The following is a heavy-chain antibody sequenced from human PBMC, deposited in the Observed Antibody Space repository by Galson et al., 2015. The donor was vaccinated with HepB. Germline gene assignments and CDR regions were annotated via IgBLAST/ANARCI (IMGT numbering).Heavy chain of an antibody. J-gene: IGHJ3*02. CDR2: IYTSGST. CDR3: ARQFPGYSSGWYDAFDI. D-gene: IGHD6-19*01. CDR1: GGSISSYY. V-gene: IGHV4-4*07. Sequence: ETLSLTCTVSGGSISSYYWSWIRQPAGKGLEWIGRIYTSGSTNYNPSLKSRVTMSVDTSKNQFSLKLSSVTAADTAVYYCARQFPGYSSGWYDAFDIWGQGTMVTVSS.